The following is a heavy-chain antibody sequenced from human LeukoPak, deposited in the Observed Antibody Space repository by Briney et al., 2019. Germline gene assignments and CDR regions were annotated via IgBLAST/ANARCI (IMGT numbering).Heavy chain of an antibody. Sequence: SETLSLTCTVSSASISSSPYYWSWIRQPPGKGLEWIGEINHSGSTNYNPSLKSRVTISVDTSKNQFSLKLSSVTAADTAVYYCARVPITLVRGVYDFWGQGTLVTVSS. CDR3: ARVPITLVRGVYDF. CDR2: INHSGST. V-gene: IGHV4-39*07. J-gene: IGHJ4*02. CDR1: SASISSSPYY. D-gene: IGHD3-10*01.